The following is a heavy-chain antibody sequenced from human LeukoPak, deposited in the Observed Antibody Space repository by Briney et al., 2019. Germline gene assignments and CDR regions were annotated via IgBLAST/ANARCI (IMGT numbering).Heavy chain of an antibody. V-gene: IGHV3-48*02. CDR3: ARARGGYSFDAFDI. CDR2: ISGITI. D-gene: IGHD5-24*01. Sequence: GGSLRLSCVAPGFTFSSHSMNWVRQAPGKGLEWVSYISGITIYYADSVKGRFSISRDNAKNSLYLQMNSLRDEDTAIYYCARARGGYSFDAFDIWGQGTMVTVSS. CDR1: GFTFSSHS. J-gene: IGHJ3*02.